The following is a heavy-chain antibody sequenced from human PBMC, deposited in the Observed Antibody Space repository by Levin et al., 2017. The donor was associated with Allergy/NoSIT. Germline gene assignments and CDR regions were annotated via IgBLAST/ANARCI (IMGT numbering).Heavy chain of an antibody. Sequence: SGPTLVKPTQTLTLTCTFSGFSLSTSGVGVGWIRQPPGKALEWLSLTSWDDDKRYSPSLKSRLTITKDTSKNQVVLTITNMDPVDTATYYWAHRKVVAAISVLNAFDIWGQGTMVNVSS. CDR3: AHRKVVAAISVLNAFDI. CDR2: TSWDDDK. D-gene: IGHD2-15*01. CDR1: GFSLSTSGVG. V-gene: IGHV2-5*02. J-gene: IGHJ3*02.